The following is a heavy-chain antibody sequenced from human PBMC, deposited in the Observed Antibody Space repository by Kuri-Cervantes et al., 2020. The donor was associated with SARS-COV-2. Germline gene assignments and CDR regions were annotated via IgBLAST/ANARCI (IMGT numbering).Heavy chain of an antibody. CDR3: ARGAANYYYMDV. V-gene: IGHV3-33*08. D-gene: IGHD3-16*01. Sequence: LSLTCVASGFTLSNYVIHWVRQAPGKGLEWVAVIWYDGENEYYAGSVKGRFTISRDNSKNTVSLHMNSLRAEDTAMYYCARGAANYYYMDVWGKGTTVTVSS. J-gene: IGHJ6*03. CDR1: GFTLSNYV. CDR2: IWYDGENE.